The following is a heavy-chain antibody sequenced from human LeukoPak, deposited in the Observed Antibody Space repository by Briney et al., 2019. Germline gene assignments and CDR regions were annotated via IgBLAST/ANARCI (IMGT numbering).Heavy chain of an antibody. D-gene: IGHD1-26*01. Sequence: SETLSLTCNVSGGSISSYYWSWIRQPPGKGLEWIGEINHSGSTNYNPSLKSRVTISVDTSKNQFSLKLSSVTAADTAVYYCARAPPHSGSYVWGQGTLVTVSS. V-gene: IGHV4-34*01. CDR3: ARAPPHSGSYV. J-gene: IGHJ4*02. CDR1: GGSISSYY. CDR2: INHSGST.